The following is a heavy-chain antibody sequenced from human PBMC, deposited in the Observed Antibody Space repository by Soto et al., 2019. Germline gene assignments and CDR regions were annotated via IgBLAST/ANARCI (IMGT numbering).Heavy chain of an antibody. CDR2: ISYDGSNK. J-gene: IGHJ4*02. CDR3: AKPARDWGSHFDY. V-gene: IGHV3-30*18. CDR1: GFTFSSYA. Sequence: SLRLSCAASGFTFSSYAMSWVRQAPGKGLEWVAVISYDGSNKYYADSVKGRFTISRDNSKNTLYLQMNSLRAEDTAVYYCAKPARDWGSHFDYWGQGTLVTV. D-gene: IGHD7-27*01.